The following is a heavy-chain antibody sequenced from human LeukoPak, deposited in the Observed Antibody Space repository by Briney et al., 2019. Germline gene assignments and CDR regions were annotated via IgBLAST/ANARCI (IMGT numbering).Heavy chain of an antibody. D-gene: IGHD3-9*01. CDR2: ISARSGTT. J-gene: IGHJ4*02. V-gene: IGHV3-23*01. CDR1: GFIFSNYA. CDR3: AKWGDYDVLTGYYVSDF. Sequence: PGASLRLSCAASGFIFSNYAMYWVRQAPGKGLEWVSSISARSGTTYYADSVKGRVTISRDSSKNTLYLQMDSLKADVTAVYYCAKWGDYDVLTGYYVSDFWGQGTLVTVSS.